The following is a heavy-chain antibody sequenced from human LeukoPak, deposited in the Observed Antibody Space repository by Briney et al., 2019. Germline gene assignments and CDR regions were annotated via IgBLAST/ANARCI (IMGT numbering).Heavy chain of an antibody. CDR2: IYSGGST. D-gene: IGHD3-22*01. Sequence: GGSLRLSCAASGFTVSSNYMSWVRQAPGKGLDWVSVIYSGGSTYYADSVKGRFTVSRDNSKNTLYLQMNSLRAEDTAVYYCARDSSGQKNFDYWGQGTLVTVSS. CDR1: GFTVSSNY. J-gene: IGHJ4*02. CDR3: ARDSSGQKNFDY. V-gene: IGHV3-53*01.